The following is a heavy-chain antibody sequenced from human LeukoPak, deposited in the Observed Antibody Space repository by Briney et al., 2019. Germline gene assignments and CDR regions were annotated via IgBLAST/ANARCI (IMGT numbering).Heavy chain of an antibody. V-gene: IGHV4-30-2*01. Sequence: PSQTLSLTCTVSGGSICSGGYYWSWIRQPPGKGLEWIGEINHSGSTNYNPSLKSRVTISVDTSKHQFSLKLSSVTAADTAVYYCARGRHYYDSSGYYYNYWGQGTLVTVSS. CDR2: INHSGST. D-gene: IGHD3-22*01. J-gene: IGHJ4*02. CDR3: ARGRHYYDSSGYYYNY. CDR1: GGSICSGGYY.